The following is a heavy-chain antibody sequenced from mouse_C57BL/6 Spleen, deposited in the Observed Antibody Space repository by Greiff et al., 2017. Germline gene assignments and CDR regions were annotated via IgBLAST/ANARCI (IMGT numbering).Heavy chain of an antibody. CDR3: ARWTNWDVDY. Sequence: QFQLQQPGTELVKPGASVKLSCKASGSTFTSYWMPLVKQRPGQGLEWIGNINPSNGGTNYNEKFKSKATLTVDKSSSTAYMQLSSLTSEDSAVYYCARWTNWDVDYWGQGTTLTVAS. D-gene: IGHD4-1*01. CDR2: INPSNGGT. CDR1: GSTFTSYW. V-gene: IGHV1-53*01. J-gene: IGHJ2*01.